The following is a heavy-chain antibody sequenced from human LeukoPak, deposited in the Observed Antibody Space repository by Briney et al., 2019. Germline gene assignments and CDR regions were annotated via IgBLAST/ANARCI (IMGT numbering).Heavy chain of an antibody. Sequence: ASVKVSCKVSGYTFTSYGISWVRQAPGQGLEWMGWISAYNGNTNYAQKLQGRVTMTTDTSTSTAYMELRSLRSDDTAVYYCASTSAYYYDSSGYFSEDAFDIWGQGTMVTVSS. D-gene: IGHD3-22*01. V-gene: IGHV1-18*01. CDR1: GYTFTSYG. J-gene: IGHJ3*02. CDR3: ASTSAYYYDSSGYFSEDAFDI. CDR2: ISAYNGNT.